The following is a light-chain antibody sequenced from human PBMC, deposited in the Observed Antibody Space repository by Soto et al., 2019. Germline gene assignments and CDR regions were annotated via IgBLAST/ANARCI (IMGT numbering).Light chain of an antibody. CDR1: QSVGSY. J-gene: IGKJ3*01. Sequence: EIVLTQSPATLSLSPGERATLSCRASQSVGSYLAWYQQKPGQAPRLLIYDVSNRATGIPARFSGSGSGTDCTLTISSLEPEDFAVYYCQQRNKWPPIFTFGPGTTVDFK. CDR2: DVS. V-gene: IGKV3-11*01. CDR3: QQRNKWPPIFT.